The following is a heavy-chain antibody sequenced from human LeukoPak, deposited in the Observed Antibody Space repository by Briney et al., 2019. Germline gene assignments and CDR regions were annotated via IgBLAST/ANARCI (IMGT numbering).Heavy chain of an antibody. D-gene: IGHD2-21*02. J-gene: IGHJ6*02. CDR1: GLTINSYA. V-gene: IGHV3-23*01. Sequence: GGYLRLSCAASGLTINSYAMSWVRQAPGKGLEWGSAISGSGGSTYYADSVKGRFTISRDNSKNTLYLQMNSLRAEDTAVYYCAKLGSYCGGDCYPTGYYGMDVWGQGTTVTVSS. CDR3: AKLGSYCGGDCYPTGYYGMDV. CDR2: ISGSGGST.